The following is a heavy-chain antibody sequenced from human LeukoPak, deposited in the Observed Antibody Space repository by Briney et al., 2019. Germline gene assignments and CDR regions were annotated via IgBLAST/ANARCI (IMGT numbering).Heavy chain of an antibody. V-gene: IGHV4-39*01. D-gene: IGHD3-10*01. CDR2: IYYNGST. CDR1: GGSISTSSYC. Sequence: SETLSLTCTVSGGSISTSSYCWGWVRQPPGKGLEWIGSIYYNGSTYYNPSLKSRVTIAVDTSKKQFSLKLSSMTAADTAVYYCARYMVRGVVLDYWGQGTLVTVSS. CDR3: ARYMVRGVVLDY. J-gene: IGHJ4*02.